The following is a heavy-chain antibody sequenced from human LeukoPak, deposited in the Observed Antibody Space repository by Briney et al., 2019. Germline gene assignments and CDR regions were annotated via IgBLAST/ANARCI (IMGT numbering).Heavy chain of an antibody. CDR3: AGNYYDSTGPKY. Sequence: SETLSLTCAVYGGSFSGYYWSWIRQPPGKGLEWIGEINHSGSTNYNPSLKSRVTISVDTSKNQFSLKLSSVTAADTAVYYCAGNYYDSTGPKYWGQGTLVTVSS. CDR2: INHSGST. V-gene: IGHV4-34*01. D-gene: IGHD3-22*01. CDR1: GGSFSGYY. J-gene: IGHJ4*02.